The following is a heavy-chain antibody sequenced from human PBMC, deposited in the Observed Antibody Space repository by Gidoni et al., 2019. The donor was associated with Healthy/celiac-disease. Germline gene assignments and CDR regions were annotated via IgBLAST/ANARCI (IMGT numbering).Heavy chain of an antibody. CDR1: GGSISSGGYY. J-gene: IGHJ6*02. D-gene: IGHD2-8*01. V-gene: IGHV4-31*03. Sequence: QVQLQESGPGLVKPPQTLSLTCTVSGGSISSGGYYWSWIRQHPGKGLEWIGYIYYSGSTYYTPSLKSRVTISVDTSKNQFSLKLSSVTAADTAVYYCARGVGYCTNGLCYYYYYGMDVWGQGTTVTVSS. CDR3: ARGVGYCTNGLCYYYYYGMDV. CDR2: IYYSGST.